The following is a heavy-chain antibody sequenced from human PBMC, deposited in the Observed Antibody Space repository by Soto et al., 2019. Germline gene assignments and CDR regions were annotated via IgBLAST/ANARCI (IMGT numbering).Heavy chain of an antibody. J-gene: IGHJ5*02. CDR3: AIGRTGSNGYYWA. V-gene: IGHV1-69*02. Sequence: QVQLVQSGAEVKKPGSSVKVSCKPSGNTLNTDTITWLRQAPGQGLEWMGRIIPVIGVGTYAQKFQDRVTITAHKSTPTVYMEVTSLTSEDTATYYCAIGRTGSNGYYWAWGQGTQVTVS. CDR2: IIPVIGVG. CDR1: GNTLNTDT. D-gene: IGHD3-22*01.